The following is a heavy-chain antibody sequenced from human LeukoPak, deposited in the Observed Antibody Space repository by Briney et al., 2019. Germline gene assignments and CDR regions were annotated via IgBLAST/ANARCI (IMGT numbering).Heavy chain of an antibody. CDR2: IYYSGST. Sequence: SETLSLTCTVSGGSISSGGYYWSWIRQHPRKGLEWIGYIYYSGSTYYNPSLKSRVTISVDTSKNQFSLKLSSVTAADTAVYYCARLSSRWYFSPDYWGQGTLVTVSS. D-gene: IGHD6-19*01. CDR1: GGSISSGGYY. CDR3: ARLSSRWYFSPDY. J-gene: IGHJ4*02. V-gene: IGHV4-31*03.